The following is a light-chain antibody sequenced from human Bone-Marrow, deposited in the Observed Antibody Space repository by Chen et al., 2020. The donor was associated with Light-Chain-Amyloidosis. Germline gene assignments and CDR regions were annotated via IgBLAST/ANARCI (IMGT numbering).Light chain of an antibody. CDR1: NIGSTS. V-gene: IGLV3-21*02. Sequence: SSLLTQPSSVSVAPGPTATISCGGNNIGSTSVHWYQQTPGRAPLLVVYDDSDRPSAIPERLSGANSGNKATLTISRVEAGDEADYYCQVWDRSSDRPVFGGGTKLTVL. CDR2: DDS. J-gene: IGLJ3*02. CDR3: QVWDRSSDRPV.